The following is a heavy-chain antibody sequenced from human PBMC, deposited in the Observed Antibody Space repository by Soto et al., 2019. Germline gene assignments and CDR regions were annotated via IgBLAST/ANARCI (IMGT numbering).Heavy chain of an antibody. CDR1: GGSISSGDYY. CDR2: IYYSGST. J-gene: IGHJ4*02. CDR3: ARGPVFGARGGYFDY. D-gene: IGHD1-26*01. Sequence: SETLSLTCTVSGGSISSGDYYWSWIRQPPGKGLEWIGYIYYSGSTYYNPSLKSRVTISVDTSKNQFSLKLSSVTAADTAVYYCARGPVFGARGGYFDYWGQGTLVTVSS. V-gene: IGHV4-30-4*01.